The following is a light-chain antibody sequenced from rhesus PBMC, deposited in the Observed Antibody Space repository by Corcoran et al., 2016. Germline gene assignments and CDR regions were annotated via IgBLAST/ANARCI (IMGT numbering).Light chain of an antibody. CDR2: AAS. V-gene: IGKV1S12*01. CDR3: QHYYDNPPT. CDR1: QHIYTN. J-gene: IGKJ4*01. Sequence: DIQMTQSPSALSASVGDRVTISCRASQHIYTNLAWYQQKPGKAPRVLIYAASSLQTGNPSRFSGSGSGTDFTLTINSLQPEDSATYSCQHYYDNPPTFGGGTKVEI.